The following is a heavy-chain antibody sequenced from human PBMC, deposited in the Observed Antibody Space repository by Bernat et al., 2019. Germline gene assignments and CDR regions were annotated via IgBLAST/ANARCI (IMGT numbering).Heavy chain of an antibody. CDR1: GFTFSNHW. V-gene: IGHV3-74*01. CDR2: INTDGSTT. CDR3: ARDPDATYISSWYSDY. Sequence: EVQLVESGGGLVQPGGSLRLSCAASGFTFSNHWMHWVRQAPGKGLVWVSRINTDGSTTSYADSVKGRFTISRDNAKNTLYLQMNSLRAEDTAVYYCARDPDATYISSWYSDYWGQGTLVTVSS. D-gene: IGHD6-13*01. J-gene: IGHJ4*02.